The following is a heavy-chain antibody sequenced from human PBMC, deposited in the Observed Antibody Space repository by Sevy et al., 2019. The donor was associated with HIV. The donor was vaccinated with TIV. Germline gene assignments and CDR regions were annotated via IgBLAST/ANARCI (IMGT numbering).Heavy chain of an antibody. V-gene: IGHV3-30*18. D-gene: IGHD3-3*01. CDR3: VKESGSYYDFWSGHDAFDI. CDR2: ISYDGSSK. J-gene: IGHJ3*02. Sequence: LSLTCAASGFNFSSYGMHWVRQAPGKGLEWVAVISYDGSSKYYAESVKGRFTISRDNSKNALYLQISSLRAEDTAVYYCVKESGSYYDFWSGHDAFDIWGQGTMVTVSS. CDR1: GFNFSSYG.